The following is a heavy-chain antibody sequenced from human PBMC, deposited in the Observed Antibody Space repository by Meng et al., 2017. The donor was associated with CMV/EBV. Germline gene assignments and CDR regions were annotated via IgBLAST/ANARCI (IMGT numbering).Heavy chain of an antibody. CDR2: INPSGGST. D-gene: IGHD3-3*01. Sequence: GYTFTNYYIHCVRPGPGQGLEWMGIINPSGGSTNYAQKFQGRVTMTRDTSTSTVYMELSSLRSEDTAVYYCARGLSEIFGVVMLFDYWGQGTLVTVSS. CDR1: GYTFTNYY. CDR3: ARGLSEIFGVVMLFDY. J-gene: IGHJ4*02. V-gene: IGHV1-46*01.